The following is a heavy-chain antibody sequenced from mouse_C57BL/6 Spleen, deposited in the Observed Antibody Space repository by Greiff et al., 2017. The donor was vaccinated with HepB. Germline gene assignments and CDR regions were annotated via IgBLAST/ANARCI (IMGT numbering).Heavy chain of an antibody. D-gene: IGHD2-4*01. CDR3: AREGDDYLFAY. CDR1: GYAFSSSW. CDR2: IYPGDGDT. J-gene: IGHJ3*01. V-gene: IGHV1-82*01. Sequence: VQLQQSGPELVKPGASVKISCKASGYAFSSSWMNWVKQRPGKGLEWIGRIYPGDGDTNYNGKFKGKATLTADKSSSTAYMQLSSLTSEDSAVYLCAREGDDYLFAYWGQGTLVTVSA.